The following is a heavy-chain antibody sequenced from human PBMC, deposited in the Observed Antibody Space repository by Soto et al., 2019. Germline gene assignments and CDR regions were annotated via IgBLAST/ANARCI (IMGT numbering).Heavy chain of an antibody. CDR3: ARDGAGVLDY. V-gene: IGHV1-18*01. Sequence: QVQLVQSGAEVKKPGASVKVSCEASGYLFTNSGINWVRQAPGQGLEWMGWISPYNSNTYYVQKFQGRVIMTTDTSTSTAYMELRSLRSDDSAIYYCARDGAGVLDYWGQGTLVTVSS. CDR2: ISPYNSNT. J-gene: IGHJ4*02. CDR1: GYLFTNSG. D-gene: IGHD3-10*01.